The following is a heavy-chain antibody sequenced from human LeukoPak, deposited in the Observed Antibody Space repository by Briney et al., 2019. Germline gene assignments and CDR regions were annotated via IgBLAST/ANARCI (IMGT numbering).Heavy chain of an antibody. J-gene: IGHJ5*02. D-gene: IGHD2-2*01. V-gene: IGHV1-8*01. CDR2: MNPNSGNT. Sequence: GASVKVSCKASGYTFTSYDINWVRQATGQGLEWMGWMNPNSGNTGYAQKFQGRVTMTRNTSISTAYMELSSLRSEDTAVYYCARSLQTYCSSTGCYRPYNWFDPWGQGTLVTVSS. CDR3: ARSLQTYCSSTGCYRPYNWFDP. CDR1: GYTFTSYD.